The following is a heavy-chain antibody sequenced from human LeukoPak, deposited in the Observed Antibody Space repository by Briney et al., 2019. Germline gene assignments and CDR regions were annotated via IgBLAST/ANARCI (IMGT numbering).Heavy chain of an antibody. V-gene: IGHV3-49*03. D-gene: IGHD2-21*02. CDR3: TRGGGGDPFDY. J-gene: IGHJ4*02. Sequence: GGSLRLSCTASGLTFAERAMSWFRQAPGKGLEWVSFVRSNTYGGTTEYAASVKGRFTISRDDSKSIAYLQMNSLKTEDTAVYYCTRGGGGDPFDYWGQGTLVTVSS. CDR1: GLTFAERA. CDR2: VRSNTYGGTT.